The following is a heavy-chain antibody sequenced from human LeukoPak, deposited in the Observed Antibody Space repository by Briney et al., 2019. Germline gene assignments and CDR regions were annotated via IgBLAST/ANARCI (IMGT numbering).Heavy chain of an antibody. CDR1: GFTFSSYA. CDR3: ARDRQRLQQRIWFDP. Sequence: GGSLRLSCAASGFTFSSYAMSWVRQAPGKGLEWVSAISGSGGSTYYADSVKGRFTISRDNAKNSLYLQMNSLRAEDTAVYYCARDRQRLQQRIWFDPWGQGTLVTVSS. J-gene: IGHJ5*02. D-gene: IGHD1/OR15-1a*01. V-gene: IGHV3-23*01. CDR2: ISGSGGST.